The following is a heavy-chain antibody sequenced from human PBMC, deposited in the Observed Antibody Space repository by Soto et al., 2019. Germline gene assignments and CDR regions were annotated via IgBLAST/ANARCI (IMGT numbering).Heavy chain of an antibody. V-gene: IGHV1-18*01. CDR2: ISAHTGNT. Sequence: ASVTVSCKPSGYTFTNYGVSWVRQAPGQGLEWMGWISAHTGNTNYAQKFQGRVTMTTDTSTSTAYMELRSLGSDETAVYYCARVLGYNCSWWRHTAFDIWGQGTTVTVSS. J-gene: IGHJ3*02. CDR1: GYTFTNYG. CDR3: ARVLGYNCSWWRHTAFDI. D-gene: IGHD6-13*01.